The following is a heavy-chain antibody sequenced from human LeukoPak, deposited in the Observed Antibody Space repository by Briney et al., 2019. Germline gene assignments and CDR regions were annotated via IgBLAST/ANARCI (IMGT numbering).Heavy chain of an antibody. V-gene: IGHV3-9*01. D-gene: IGHD6-6*01. CDR1: GFTFVDYA. CDR3: ARFSSSSSVFDY. J-gene: IGHJ4*02. Sequence: GGSLRLSCAASGFTFVDYAMHWVRQAPGKGLEWVSGISWNSGSIGYADSVKGRFTISRDNAKNSLYLQMNSLRAEDTALYYCARFSSSSSVFDYWGQGTLVTVSS. CDR2: ISWNSGSI.